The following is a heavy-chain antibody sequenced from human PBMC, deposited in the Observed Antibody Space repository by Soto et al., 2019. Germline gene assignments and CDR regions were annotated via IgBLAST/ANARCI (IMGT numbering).Heavy chain of an antibody. Sequence: QVQLQESGPGVVKPSETLSLTCTVSGGSIRSSYWTWIRQPPGKGLEWIGHMYFSGTTNFNPSLKSRITMSVDTSKNQVSRKLSSVTAADTAVYYCARAAETGGNWFDPWGQGTLVTVSS. CDR1: GGSIRSSY. V-gene: IGHV4-59*01. D-gene: IGHD1-1*01. J-gene: IGHJ5*02. CDR3: ARAAETGGNWFDP. CDR2: MYFSGTT.